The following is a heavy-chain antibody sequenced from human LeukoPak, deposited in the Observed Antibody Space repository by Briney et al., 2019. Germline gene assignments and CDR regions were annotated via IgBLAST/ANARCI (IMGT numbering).Heavy chain of an antibody. J-gene: IGHJ6*03. Sequence: SETLSLTCTVSDYSISSGYYWGWIRQSPDKGLEWIGYIYYSGSTNYNPSLQSRVTISVDTSKNQFSLKLSSVTAADTAVYYCARVAIPYDISPYYDGYMDVWGKGTTVTVSS. CDR2: IYYSGST. CDR3: ARVAIPYDISPYYDGYMDV. CDR1: DYSISSGYY. V-gene: IGHV4-61*01. D-gene: IGHD3-22*01.